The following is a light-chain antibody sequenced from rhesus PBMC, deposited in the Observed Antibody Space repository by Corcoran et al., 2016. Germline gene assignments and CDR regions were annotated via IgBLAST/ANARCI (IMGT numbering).Light chain of an antibody. Sequence: DIQMTQSPSSLSASVGDTVTITCRASQSISSWLDWYQQKPGKAPTLLIYKASSLQSGVPSRFSGSGSGTDVTLTISSLQPEDFATYYCLQYSSSPFTFGPGTKLDIK. J-gene: IGKJ3*01. CDR3: LQYSSSPFT. CDR2: KAS. CDR1: QSISSW. V-gene: IGKV1-22*01.